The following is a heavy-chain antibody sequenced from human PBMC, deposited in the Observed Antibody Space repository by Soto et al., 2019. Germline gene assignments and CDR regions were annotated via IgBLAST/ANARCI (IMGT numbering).Heavy chain of an antibody. Sequence: SETLSLTCTVSGGSISSYYWSWIRQPPGKGLEWIGYIYYSGSTNYNPSLKSRVTISVDTSKNQFSLKLSSVTAVDTAVYYCARAQTAMAPYYFDYWGQGTLVTVSS. CDR1: GGSISSYY. D-gene: IGHD5-18*01. J-gene: IGHJ4*02. CDR2: IYYSGST. V-gene: IGHV4-59*01. CDR3: ARAQTAMAPYYFDY.